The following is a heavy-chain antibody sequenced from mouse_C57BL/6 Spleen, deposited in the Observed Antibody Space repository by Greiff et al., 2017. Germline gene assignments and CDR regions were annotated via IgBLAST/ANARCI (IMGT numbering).Heavy chain of an antibody. V-gene: IGHV1-81*01. Sequence: QVQLQQSGAELARPGASVKLSCKASGYTFTSYGISWVQQRTGQGLEWIGEIYPRSGSTYYNEKFKGKATLTADKSSSTAYMELRSLTSEDSAFDICARYRQLFYAMDYWGQGTSVTVSS. J-gene: IGHJ4*01. CDR2: IYPRSGST. CDR3: ARYRQLFYAMDY. CDR1: GYTFTSYG. D-gene: IGHD4-1*02.